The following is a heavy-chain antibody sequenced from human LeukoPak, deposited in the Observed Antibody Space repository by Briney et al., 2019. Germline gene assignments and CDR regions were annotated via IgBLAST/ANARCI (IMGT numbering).Heavy chain of an antibody. CDR2: IYYRGTT. J-gene: IGHJ4*02. Sequence: SETLSLTCTVSGGSISSGDNYWSWIRQPPGKGLEWIGFIYYRGTTYYNPSLKSRVSISIDTSRNQFSLKLNSVTAADTAVYYCARIEGNSGYGWSHFDYWGQGRLVTVSS. D-gene: IGHD3-10*01. CDR3: ARIEGNSGYGWSHFDY. CDR1: GGSISSGDNY. V-gene: IGHV4-30-4*01.